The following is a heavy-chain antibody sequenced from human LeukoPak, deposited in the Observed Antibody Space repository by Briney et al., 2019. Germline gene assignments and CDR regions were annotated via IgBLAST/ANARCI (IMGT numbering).Heavy chain of an antibody. CDR2: ISYDGSNK. Sequence: TGGSLRLSCAASGFTFSSYGMHWVRQAPGKGLEWVAVISYDGSNKYYADSVKGRFTISRDNSKNTLYLQMNSLRAEDTAVYYCAKDLRGTLSSRGPFEYWGQGTLVTVSS. CDR1: GFTFSSYG. CDR3: AKDLRGTLSSRGPFEY. J-gene: IGHJ4*02. V-gene: IGHV3-30*18. D-gene: IGHD1-1*01.